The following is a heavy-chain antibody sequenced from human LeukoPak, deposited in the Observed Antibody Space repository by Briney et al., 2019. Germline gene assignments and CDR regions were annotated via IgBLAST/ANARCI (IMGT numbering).Heavy chain of an antibody. D-gene: IGHD2-15*01. V-gene: IGHV3-23*01. J-gene: IGHJ4*02. Sequence: GGSLRLSCAASGFTFSSYAMSWVRQAPGKGREWVSAISGSGGRTYYADSLKGRFTISRDNSKYTLFLQMDSLRAEDTAVYYCAKIRSEVVVAATNYWGQGTLVSVSS. CDR2: ISGSGGRT. CDR3: AKIRSEVVVAATNY. CDR1: GFTFSSYA.